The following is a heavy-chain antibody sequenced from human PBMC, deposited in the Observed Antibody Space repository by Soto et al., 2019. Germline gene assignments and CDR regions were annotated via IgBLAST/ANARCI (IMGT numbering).Heavy chain of an antibody. J-gene: IGHJ4*02. CDR3: AGRRAGDCYFDY. CDR2: IYYTGST. Sequence: PSETLSLTCTVSGGSVSSSSYYWGWIRQPPGKGLEWIGTIYYTGSTSYSPSLKSRVTISVDTSKTQFSLNLDSVTAADTAVYYCAGRRAGDCYFDYWGQGTLVTVSS. CDR1: GGSVSSSSYY. V-gene: IGHV4-39*01. D-gene: IGHD1-26*01.